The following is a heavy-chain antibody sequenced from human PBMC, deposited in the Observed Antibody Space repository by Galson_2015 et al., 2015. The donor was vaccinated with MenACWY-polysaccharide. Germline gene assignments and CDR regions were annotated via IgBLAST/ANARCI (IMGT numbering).Heavy chain of an antibody. CDR1: GFTFRSYA. CDR2: ISGSGGST. Sequence: SLRLSCAASGFTFRSYAMSWVRQAPGKGLEWVSAISGSGGSTYYADSVKGRFTISRDNSKNTLYLQMNSLRAEDTAVYYCAKSWSGQLLGYYYYGMDVWGQGTTITVSS. V-gene: IGHV3-23*01. D-gene: IGHD2-2*01. CDR3: AKSWSGQLLGYYYYGMDV. J-gene: IGHJ6*02.